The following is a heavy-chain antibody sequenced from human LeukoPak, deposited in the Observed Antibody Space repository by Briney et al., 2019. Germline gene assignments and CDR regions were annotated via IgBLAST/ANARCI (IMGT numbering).Heavy chain of an antibody. CDR3: TRGYGSGSLIACDL. V-gene: IGHV3-74*01. CDR1: GFTFSSYW. CDR2: IDSDGSST. D-gene: IGHD3-10*01. J-gene: IGHJ3*01. Sequence: GGSLRLSCAASGFTFSSYWMHWVRQAPGKGLVWVSRIDSDGSSTSYADSVKGRFTISRDNAKNMLYLQMNSMRAEDTAVYFCTRGYGSGSLIACDLWGEETMVTVSS.